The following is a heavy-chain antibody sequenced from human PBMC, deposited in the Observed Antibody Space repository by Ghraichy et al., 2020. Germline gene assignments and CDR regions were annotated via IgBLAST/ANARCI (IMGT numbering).Heavy chain of an antibody. CDR3: ASEGWY. V-gene: IGHV3-48*02. CDR2: ISSSGSTM. CDR1: GFTVSSYS. Sequence: GGSLRLSCAGSGFTVSSYSMNWVRQAPGKGLDWVSYISSSGSTMYYADSVKGRFTISRENAKNSLYLQMNILRDEDTAVYYCASEGWYWGQGTQVTVSS. J-gene: IGHJ4*02. D-gene: IGHD2-15*01.